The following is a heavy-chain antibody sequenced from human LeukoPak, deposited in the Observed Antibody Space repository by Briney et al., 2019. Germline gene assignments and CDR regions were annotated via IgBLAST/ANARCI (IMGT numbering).Heavy chain of an antibody. J-gene: IGHJ4*02. CDR1: GFTFSSYA. Sequence: GRSLRLSCAASGFTFSSYAMHWVRQAPGKGLEWVAVISYDGSNKYYADSVKGRFTISRDNSKNTLYLQINSLRAEDTAVYYCAREGRIVALDYWGQGTLVTVSS. CDR3: AREGRIVALDY. D-gene: IGHD5-12*01. V-gene: IGHV3-30*04. CDR2: ISYDGSNK.